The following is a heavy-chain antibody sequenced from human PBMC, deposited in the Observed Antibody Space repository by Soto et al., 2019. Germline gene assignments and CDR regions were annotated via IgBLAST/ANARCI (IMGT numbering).Heavy chain of an antibody. CDR3: ASTAYYYDSSGYYYPDYYYYYGMDV. CDR1: GGTFSSYA. D-gene: IGHD3-22*01. J-gene: IGHJ6*02. CDR2: IIPIFGTA. V-gene: IGHV1-69*01. Sequence: QVQLVQSGAEVKKPGSSVKVSCKASGGTFSSYAISWVRQAPGQGLEWMGGIIPIFGTANYAQKFQGRVTITADESTSTAYVELSSLRSEDRAVYYCASTAYYYDSSGYYYPDYYYYYGMDVWGQGTTVTVSS.